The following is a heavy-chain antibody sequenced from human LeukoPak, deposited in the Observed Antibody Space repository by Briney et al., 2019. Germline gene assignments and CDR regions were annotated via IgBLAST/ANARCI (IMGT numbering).Heavy chain of an antibody. Sequence: ASVKVSCKASGGTFSSYAISWVRQAPGQGLEWMGRIIPILGIANYAQKFQGRVTITADKSTSTAYMELSNLRSEDTAVYYCARESVEGPYWGQGTLVTVSS. D-gene: IGHD3-3*01. V-gene: IGHV1-69*04. J-gene: IGHJ4*02. CDR2: IIPILGIA. CDR3: ARESVEGPY. CDR1: GGTFSSYA.